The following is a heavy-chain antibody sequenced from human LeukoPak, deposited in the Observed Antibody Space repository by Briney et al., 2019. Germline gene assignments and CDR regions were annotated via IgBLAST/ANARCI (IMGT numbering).Heavy chain of an antibody. V-gene: IGHV4-34*01. CDR2: INHRGST. D-gene: IGHD6-19*01. J-gene: IGHJ6*02. Sequence: SETLSLTCAVFGGSFSGHYWSWIRQPPGKGLEWIGEINHRGSTTYNPSLKSRVTISVDTSKSQFSLKLSSLTAADTAVYYCTREEPEYNSGWSMDVWGQGTTVTVSS. CDR3: TREEPEYNSGWSMDV. CDR1: GGSFSGHY.